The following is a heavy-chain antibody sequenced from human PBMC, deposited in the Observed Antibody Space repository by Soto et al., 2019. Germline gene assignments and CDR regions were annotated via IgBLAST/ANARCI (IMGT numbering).Heavy chain of an antibody. J-gene: IGHJ1*01. V-gene: IGHV6-1*01. CDR3: ARTTYYYDSSGPDAYFQH. CDR2: TYYRSKWYN. CDR1: GDSVXSNSAA. D-gene: IGHD3-22*01. Sequence: TLSLTCAISGDSVXSNSAAWNWIRQSPSRGLEWLGRTYYRSKWYNDYAVSVKSRITINPDTSKNQFSLQLNSVTPEDTAVYYCARTTYYYDSSGPDAYFQHWGQGTLVTVSS.